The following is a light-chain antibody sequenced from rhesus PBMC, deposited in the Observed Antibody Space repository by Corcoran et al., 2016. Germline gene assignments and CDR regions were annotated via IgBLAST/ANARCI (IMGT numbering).Light chain of an antibody. CDR1: QSVSSK. V-gene: IGKV3-31*02. J-gene: IGKJ1*01. CDR3: QETSNLWT. CDR2: GAS. Sequence: EIVMTQSPATLSLSPGETATISCRTSQSVSSKLAWYQQKPGQAPRLLIYGASSRATGIPDRVSGSGSGTDFTLTISSLEPEDFAVYYCQETSNLWTFGQGTKVEIK.